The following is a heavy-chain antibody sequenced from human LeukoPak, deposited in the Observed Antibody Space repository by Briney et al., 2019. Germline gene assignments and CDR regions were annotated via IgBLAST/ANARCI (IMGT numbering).Heavy chain of an antibody. CDR3: AKGELGYCSGGSCYPDY. CDR1: GFTFDDYA. CDR2: ISWNSGSI. V-gene: IGHV3-9*01. D-gene: IGHD2-15*01. Sequence: PGRSLRLSCAASGFTFDDYAMHWVRQAPVKGLEWVSGISWNSGSIGYADSVKGRFTISRDNAKNSLYLQMNSLRAEDTALYYCAKGELGYCSGGSCYPDYWGQGTLVTVSS. J-gene: IGHJ4*02.